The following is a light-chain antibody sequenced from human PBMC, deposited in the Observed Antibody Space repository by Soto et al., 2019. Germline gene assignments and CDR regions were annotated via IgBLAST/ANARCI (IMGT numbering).Light chain of an antibody. CDR3: QQYGSAPLT. V-gene: IGKV3-20*01. Sequence: EIVLTQSPGTLSLSPGERATLSCRASQSGSSSYLAWYQQKPGQAPRLLIYGASSRATGIPDRFSGSGSGTDVTLTISRLEPEDFAVYYCQQYGSAPLTFGPGTKVDIK. J-gene: IGKJ3*01. CDR2: GAS. CDR1: QSGSSSY.